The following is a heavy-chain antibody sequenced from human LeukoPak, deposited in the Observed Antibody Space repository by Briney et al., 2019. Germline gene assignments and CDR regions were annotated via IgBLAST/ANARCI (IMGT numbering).Heavy chain of an antibody. CDR2: ISSSGSTI. J-gene: IGHJ6*03. Sequence: PGGSLRLSCAASGFTFSDYYMSWIRQAPGKGLEWVSYISSSGSTIYYADSVKGRFTISRDNAKNSLYLQMNSLRAEDTAVYYCARAPGNWNYIYYYYYYMDVWGKGTTVTVSS. V-gene: IGHV3-11*04. CDR3: ARAPGNWNYIYYYYYYMDV. CDR1: GFTFSDYY. D-gene: IGHD1-7*01.